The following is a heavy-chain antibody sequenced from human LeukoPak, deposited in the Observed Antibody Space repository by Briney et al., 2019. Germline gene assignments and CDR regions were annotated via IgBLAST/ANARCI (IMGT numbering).Heavy chain of an antibody. J-gene: IGHJ4*02. V-gene: IGHV4-39*07. CDR2: IYYSGST. D-gene: IGHD3-10*01. Sequence: PSETLSLTCTVSGGSISSSSYYWGWIRQPPGKGLEWIGSIYYSGSTYYNPSLKSRVTISVDTSKNQFSLKLSSVTAADTAVYYCARTRGVLLWFGELLRSSALDYWGQGTLVTVSS. CDR1: GGSISSSSYY. CDR3: ARTRGVLLWFGELLRSSALDY.